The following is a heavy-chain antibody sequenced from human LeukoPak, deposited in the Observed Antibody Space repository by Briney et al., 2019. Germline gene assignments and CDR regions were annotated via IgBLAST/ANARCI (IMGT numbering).Heavy chain of an antibody. CDR1: GFTFSSYA. CDR2: ISGGGST. J-gene: IGHJ4*02. Sequence: PGGSLRLSCAASGFTFSSYAMSWVRQAPGKGLEWVSTISGGGSTYYADSVKGRFTISRDNSKNTLYLQMNSLRAEDTAVYYCAKRVYGDSSDYWGQGTLVTVSS. V-gene: IGHV3-23*01. CDR3: AKRVYGDSSDY. D-gene: IGHD4-17*01.